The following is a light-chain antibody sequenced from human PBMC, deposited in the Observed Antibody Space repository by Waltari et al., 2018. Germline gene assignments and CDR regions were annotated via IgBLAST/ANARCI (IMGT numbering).Light chain of an antibody. CDR3: QQRRDWPLT. J-gene: IGKJ4*01. CDR1: QAVTIY. V-gene: IGKV3-11*01. Sequence: VLTQSPXXLSXSPGXXXSLSCRASQAVTIYLAWYQQTPCQSPRLLIYDTSNRATGIPARFSGSGFGTDFTLTISSLEPEDFAVYYCQQRRDWPLTFGGGTKVEIK. CDR2: DTS.